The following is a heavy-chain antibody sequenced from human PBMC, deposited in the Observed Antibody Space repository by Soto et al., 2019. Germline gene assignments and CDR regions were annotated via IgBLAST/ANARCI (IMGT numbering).Heavy chain of an antibody. CDR2: IYYSGST. CDR1: GGSISSGGYY. D-gene: IGHD6-19*01. V-gene: IGHV4-31*03. CDR3: ARGPGIAVAGTVAHFDY. J-gene: IGHJ4*02. Sequence: QVQLQESGPGLVKPSQTLSLTCTVSGGSISSGGYYWSWIRQHPGKGLEWIGYIYYSGSTYYNPSLKSRVTISVDTSKNQCSLKLSSVTAADTAVYYCARGPGIAVAGTVAHFDYWGQGTLVTVSS.